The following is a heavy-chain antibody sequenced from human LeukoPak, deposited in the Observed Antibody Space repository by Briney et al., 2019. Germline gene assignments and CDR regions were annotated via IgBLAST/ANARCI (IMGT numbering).Heavy chain of an antibody. V-gene: IGHV3-21*04. CDR1: GFTFSSYS. Sequence: SGGSLRLSCAASGFTFSSYSMNWVRQAPGKGLEWVSSISSSSSYIYYADSVKGRFTISRDNSKNTLYLQMNSLRAEDTALYYCAKDGSYYYADYWGQGTLVTVSS. CDR2: ISSSSSYI. J-gene: IGHJ4*02. CDR3: AKDGSYYYADY. D-gene: IGHD3-10*01.